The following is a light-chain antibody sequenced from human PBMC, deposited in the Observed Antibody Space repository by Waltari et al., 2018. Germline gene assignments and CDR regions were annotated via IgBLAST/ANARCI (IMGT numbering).Light chain of an antibody. CDR2: KAS. V-gene: IGKV1-5*03. CDR3: QQYNSYSLLS. Sequence: DIQMTQSPSTLSASVGDRFTITCRASQSISNWLAWYQQKPGKAPKLLIYKASTLESGVPSRFRGRGSGTEFTLTISSLQPDDFGTYYCQQYNSYSLLSFGGGTKVEIK. CDR1: QSISNW. J-gene: IGKJ4*01.